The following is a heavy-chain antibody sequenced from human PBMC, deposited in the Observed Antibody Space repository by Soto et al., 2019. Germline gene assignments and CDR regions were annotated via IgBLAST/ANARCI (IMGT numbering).Heavy chain of an antibody. CDR2: ISGSGGST. CDR1: GFTFSSYA. V-gene: IGHV3-23*01. J-gene: IGHJ4*02. D-gene: IGHD2-2*01. CDR3: AKDMYCSSTSCYVFDY. Sequence: GVSLRLSCAASGFTFSSYAMSWVRQAPGKGLEWVSAISGSGGSTYYADSVKGRFTISRDNSKNTLYLQMNSLRAEDTAVYYCAKDMYCSSTSCYVFDYWGQGTLVTVSS.